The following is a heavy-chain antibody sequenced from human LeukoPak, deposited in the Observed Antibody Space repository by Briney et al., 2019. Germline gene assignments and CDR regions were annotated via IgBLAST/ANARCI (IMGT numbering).Heavy chain of an antibody. V-gene: IGHV1-46*01. CDR3: ARGRGVHDSHTYDYFDY. CDR1: GYTFTSYY. Sequence: AAVKVSCKASGYTFTSYYIHWVRQAPGQGLEWMGIIHAAGGSTTYAQKFQGSRLTLTRDTSTSTVYMELSSLRSEDTAVYYCARGRGVHDSHTYDYFDYWGQGSLVTVSS. J-gene: IGHJ4*02. D-gene: IGHD3-22*01. CDR2: IHAAGGST.